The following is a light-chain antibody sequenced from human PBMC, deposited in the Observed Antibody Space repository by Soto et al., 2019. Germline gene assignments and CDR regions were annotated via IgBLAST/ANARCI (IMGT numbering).Light chain of an antibody. CDR3: QQYHSTPYT. CDR2: WAS. Sequence: DIVMTQSPDALAVSLGERATINCKSSQTVLDSSTNKNYLSWHQLKPGQPPKLLIYWASTRESWVPDRFSGSGSGTDFTLTISSLQAEDVAVYYCQQYHSTPYTFGQGTKLEIK. CDR1: QTVLDSSTNKNY. J-gene: IGKJ2*01. V-gene: IGKV4-1*01.